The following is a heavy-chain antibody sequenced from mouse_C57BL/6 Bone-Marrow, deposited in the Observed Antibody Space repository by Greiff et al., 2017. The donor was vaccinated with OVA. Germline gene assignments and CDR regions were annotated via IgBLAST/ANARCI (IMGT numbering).Heavy chain of an antibody. CDR1: GYSFTSYY. CDR2: IYPGSGNT. Sequence: VKLLESGPELVKPGASVKISCKASGYSFTSYYIHWVKQRPGQGLEWIGWIYPGSGNTKYNEKFKGKATLTADTSSSTAYMQLSSLTSEDSAVYYCARENWDFDYWGQGTTLTVSS. V-gene: IGHV1-66*01. CDR3: ARENWDFDY. D-gene: IGHD4-1*01. J-gene: IGHJ2*01.